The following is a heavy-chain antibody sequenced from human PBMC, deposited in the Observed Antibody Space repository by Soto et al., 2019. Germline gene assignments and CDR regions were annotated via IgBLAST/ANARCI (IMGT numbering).Heavy chain of an antibody. D-gene: IGHD3-22*01. CDR1: GLTFSSYS. V-gene: IGHV3-48*02. Sequence: EVQLVESGGGLVQTGGSLRLSCAASGLTFSSYSMNWVRQAPGKGLEWVSYISSSSSTIYYADSVKGRVTISRDNAKNSLYLQMNSRRDEDTAVYYCAREDYYDSSGYFDYWVQGTLVTVSS. CDR3: AREDYYDSSGYFDY. J-gene: IGHJ4*02. CDR2: ISSSSSTI.